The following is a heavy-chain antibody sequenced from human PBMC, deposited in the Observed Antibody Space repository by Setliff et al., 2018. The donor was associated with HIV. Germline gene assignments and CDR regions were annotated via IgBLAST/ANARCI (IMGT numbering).Heavy chain of an antibody. Sequence: SVKVSCKASGDTFRSRAFNWVRQAPGQGPEWMGGIIPMFGTANYAQRFQGRVTITADESTSTAYMELYNLRSEDTAMYYCTRGRGIIGALVYWGQGTLVTVSS. V-gene: IGHV1-69*13. CDR1: GDTFRSRA. CDR3: TRGRGIIGALVY. CDR2: IIPMFGTA. D-gene: IGHD2-21*01. J-gene: IGHJ4*02.